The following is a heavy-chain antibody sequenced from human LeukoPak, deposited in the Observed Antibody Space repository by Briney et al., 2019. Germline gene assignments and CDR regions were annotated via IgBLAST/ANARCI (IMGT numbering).Heavy chain of an antibody. V-gene: IGHV3-23*01. CDR2: ISGNGGST. CDR1: GFTFTNYA. Sequence: PGGSLRLSCAASGFTFTNYAMSWVRQAPGKGLEWVSGISGNGGSTYYADSVKGRFTISRDDSKNTLYLQMNSLGAEDTAVYYCAKDGMATISYYFDYWGQGTLVTVSS. D-gene: IGHD5-24*01. CDR3: AKDGMATISYYFDY. J-gene: IGHJ4*02.